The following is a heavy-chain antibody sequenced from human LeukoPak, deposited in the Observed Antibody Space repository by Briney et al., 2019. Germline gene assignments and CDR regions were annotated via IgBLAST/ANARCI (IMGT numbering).Heavy chain of an antibody. CDR1: GGTFSNYA. CDR2: NTPIFGAA. CDR3: GRWAGCFSITNCYTAFDF. V-gene: IGHV1-69*05. J-gene: IGHJ4*02. Sequence: SVKVSRKASGGTFSNYAINWVRQAPGQGLEWMGGNTPIFGAANYAQRFQGRVTITTDESTSTAYMELSSLRSEDTAVYYCGRWAGCFSITNCYTAFDFWGQGTLVTVSS. D-gene: IGHD2-2*02.